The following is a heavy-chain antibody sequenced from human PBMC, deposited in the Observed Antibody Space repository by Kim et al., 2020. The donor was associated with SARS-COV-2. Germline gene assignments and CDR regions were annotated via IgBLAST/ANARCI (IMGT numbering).Heavy chain of an antibody. J-gene: IGHJ2*01. Sequence: SETLSLTCTVSGGSISSYYWSWIRQPPGKGLEWIGYIYYSGSTNYNPSLKSRVTISVDTSKNQFSLKLSSVTAADTAVYYCARVKVRGVMKNFDLWGRGTLVTVSS. CDR1: GGSISSYY. V-gene: IGHV4-59*01. D-gene: IGHD3-10*01. CDR2: IYYSGST. CDR3: ARVKVRGVMKNFDL.